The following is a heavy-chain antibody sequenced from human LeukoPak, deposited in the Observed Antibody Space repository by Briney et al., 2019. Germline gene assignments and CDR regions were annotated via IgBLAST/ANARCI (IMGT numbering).Heavy chain of an antibody. V-gene: IGHV3-7*01. CDR3: ARDSPERGYSCGPLDNYF. D-gene: IGHD5-18*01. CDR2: INQDGSEE. Sequence: PGGSLRLSCAASGFTFSSYWMSWVRQAPGKGLEWVANINQDGSEEYYVDSVKGRFTISRDNAKNSVYLQVNSLRAEDTAVYYCARDSPERGYSCGPLDNYFWGQGTLVTVSS. J-gene: IGHJ4*02. CDR1: GFTFSSYW.